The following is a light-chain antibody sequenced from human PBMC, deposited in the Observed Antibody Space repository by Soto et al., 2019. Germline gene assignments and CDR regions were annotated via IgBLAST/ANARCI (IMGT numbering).Light chain of an antibody. V-gene: IGLV2-14*01. Sequence: QSALTQPASVSGSPGQSITISCTGTNKDIGLHDFVSWHQQHPGKAPKFIIYGISNRPSGVSNRFSGSKSGNTASLTISGLPVDDEAHYYCSSYTSTFTWVFGGGTKLTVL. CDR1: NKDIGLHDF. CDR3: SSYTSTFTWV. J-gene: IGLJ3*02. CDR2: GIS.